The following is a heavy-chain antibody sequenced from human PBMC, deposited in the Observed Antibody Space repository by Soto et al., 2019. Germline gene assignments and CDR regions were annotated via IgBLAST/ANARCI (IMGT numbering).Heavy chain of an antibody. J-gene: IGHJ6*03. D-gene: IGHD4-17*01. CDR3: ARLATVTTSGYYYYMDV. Sequence: SETLSLTCTVSGGPISSYYWSWIRQPPGKGLEWIGYIYYSGSTNYNPSLKSRVTISVDTSKNQFSLKLSSVTAADTAVYYCARLATVTTSGYYYYMDVWGKGTTVTVSS. V-gene: IGHV4-59*08. CDR1: GGPISSYY. CDR2: IYYSGST.